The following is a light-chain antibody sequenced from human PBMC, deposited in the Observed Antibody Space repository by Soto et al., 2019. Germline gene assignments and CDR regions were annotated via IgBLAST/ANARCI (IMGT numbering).Light chain of an antibody. Sequence: EIVLTQSPATLSLSPGERATLSCRASRSFASSYLPWYQHKPGQAPRLLIYAASSRATGIPDRFIGSGSGTDFTLTISRLEPDDSAVYYCHHYDSSPPYTFGQGTKLEIK. CDR2: AAS. CDR3: HHYDSSPPYT. CDR1: RSFASSY. J-gene: IGKJ2*01. V-gene: IGKV3-20*01.